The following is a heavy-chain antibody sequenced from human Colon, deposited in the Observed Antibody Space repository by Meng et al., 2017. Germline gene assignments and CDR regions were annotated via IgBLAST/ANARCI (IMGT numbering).Heavy chain of an antibody. V-gene: IGHV3-30*04. CDR3: ARVPPSLRVAENFFDH. D-gene: IGHD6-19*01. Sequence: GESLKISCAASGFTFSTCAMHWVRLAPGKGVEWVAGTSHDGTNQFYADSVQGRFTISRDNSKNTLFLQMNSLRPEDTALYYCARVPPSLRVAENFFDHWGQGTLVTVSS. J-gene: IGHJ4*02. CDR1: GFTFSTCA. CDR2: TSHDGTNQ.